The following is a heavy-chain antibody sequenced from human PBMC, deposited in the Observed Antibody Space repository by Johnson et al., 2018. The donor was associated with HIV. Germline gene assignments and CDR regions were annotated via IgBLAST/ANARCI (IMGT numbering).Heavy chain of an antibody. CDR1: GFTFGDYY. Sequence: QVQLVESGGGLVKPGGSLRLSCAASGFTFGDYYMSWIRQAPGQGLEWISYISSSDSTEYYADSVKGRFTISRDKDKNSVYLQMNSLRAGDTAVYYCARSSSTAAPGRDAFDIWGQGTMVTVSS. CDR3: ARSSSTAAPGRDAFDI. CDR2: ISSSDSTE. V-gene: IGHV3-11*04. J-gene: IGHJ3*02. D-gene: IGHD6-13*01.